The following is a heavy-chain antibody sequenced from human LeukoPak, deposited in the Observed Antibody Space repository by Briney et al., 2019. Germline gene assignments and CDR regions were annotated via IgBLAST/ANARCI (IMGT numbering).Heavy chain of an antibody. CDR3: AKAEGATFGTTFDY. V-gene: IGHV3-23*01. D-gene: IGHD1-26*01. CDR2: ISGSGGST. CDR1: GFTFSAYG. Sequence: GGSLRLSCAASGFTFSAYGMHWVRQAPGKGLEWVSAISGSGGSTYYADSVKGRFTISRDNSKNTLYLQMNSLRAEDTAVYYCAKAEGATFGTTFDYWGQGTLVTVSS. J-gene: IGHJ4*02.